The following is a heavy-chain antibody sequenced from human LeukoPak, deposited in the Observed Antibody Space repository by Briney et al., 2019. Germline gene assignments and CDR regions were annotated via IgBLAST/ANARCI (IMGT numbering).Heavy chain of an antibody. CDR2: INPNSGGT. CDR1: GYTFTGYY. V-gene: IGHV1-2*02. J-gene: IGHJ6*02. CDR3: ARDHCVSSGCYEDYYYGMDV. Sequence: GASVKVSCKASGYTFTGYYMQWVRQAPGQGLEWMGWINPNSGGTNYAQKFQGRVTMTRDTSISTAYMELSRLRSDDTAVYFCARDHCVSSGCYEDYYYGMDVWGQGTTVTVSS. D-gene: IGHD2-2*01.